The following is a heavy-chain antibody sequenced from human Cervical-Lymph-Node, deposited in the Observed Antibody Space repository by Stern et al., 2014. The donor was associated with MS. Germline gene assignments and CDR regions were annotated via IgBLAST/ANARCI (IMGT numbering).Heavy chain of an antibody. CDR2: ISYSGT. D-gene: IGHD3-3*01. Sequence: QLQLQESGPGLVKPSETLSLTCTVSGGSISSSSYYWGWIRQSPGKGLEWIGSISYSGTYYNPSLKSRLIISVDASTNHFSLKLSSLTAADTAVYFCASSPTTVFGVAVGSFDYWGQGTLVTASS. CDR1: GGSISSSSYY. J-gene: IGHJ4*02. V-gene: IGHV4-39*02. CDR3: ASSPTTVFGVAVGSFDY.